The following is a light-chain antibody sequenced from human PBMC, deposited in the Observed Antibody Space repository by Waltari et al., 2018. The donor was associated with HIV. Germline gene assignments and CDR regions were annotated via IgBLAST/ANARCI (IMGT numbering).Light chain of an antibody. CDR1: QGISSR. Sequence: DIQLTQSPSFLSASVGDRVTISCRASQGISSRLAWYQQKPGRAPKLLIYGASTLESGVPSRFSGSGSGTEFTLTINSLQPEDFATYHCQQHKSYPLTFGPGTKVEIK. CDR2: GAS. V-gene: IGKV1-9*01. CDR3: QQHKSYPLT. J-gene: IGKJ3*01.